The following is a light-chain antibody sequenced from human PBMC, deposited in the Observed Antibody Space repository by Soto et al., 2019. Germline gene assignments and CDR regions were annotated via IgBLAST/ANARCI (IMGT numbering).Light chain of an antibody. J-gene: IGLJ3*02. CDR3: VAWDANLNGGV. Sequence: QSVLTQPPSASGAPGQTVTISCSGSTSNVESETVNWYQQLPGTAPKLVVFRNNKRPSAVPDRFSASKSGTSASLAISNRQPEDEADYCCVAWDANLNGGVFGGGTKVTVL. V-gene: IGLV1-44*01. CDR1: TSNVESET. CDR2: RNN.